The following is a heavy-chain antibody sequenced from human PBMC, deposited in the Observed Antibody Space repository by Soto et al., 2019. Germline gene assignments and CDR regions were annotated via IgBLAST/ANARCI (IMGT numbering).Heavy chain of an antibody. CDR3: ARAGARKRGYSDAFDI. CDR1: GFTFSSYA. V-gene: IGHV3-30-3*01. J-gene: IGHJ3*02. Sequence: GGSLRLSCAASGFTFSSYAMHWVRQAPGKGLEWVAVISYDGSNTYYADSVTGRFTISRDNSKNTLYLQMNSLRAEDTAVYYCARAGARKRGYSDAFDIWGQGTMVTVSS. D-gene: IGHD1-1*01. CDR2: ISYDGSNT.